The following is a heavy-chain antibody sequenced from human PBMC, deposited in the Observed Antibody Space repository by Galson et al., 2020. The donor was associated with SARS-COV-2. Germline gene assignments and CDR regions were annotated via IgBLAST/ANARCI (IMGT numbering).Heavy chain of an antibody. CDR2: IWYDGSNK. J-gene: IGHJ4*02. Sequence: QLGESLKISCAASGFTFSSYGMHWVRQAPGKGLEWVAVIWYDGSNKYYADSVKGRFTISRDNSKNTLYLQMNSLRAEDTAVYYCAKGKEWELLWWGQGTLVTVSS. D-gene: IGHD1-26*01. CDR3: AKGKEWELLW. CDR1: GFTFSSYG. V-gene: IGHV3-33*06.